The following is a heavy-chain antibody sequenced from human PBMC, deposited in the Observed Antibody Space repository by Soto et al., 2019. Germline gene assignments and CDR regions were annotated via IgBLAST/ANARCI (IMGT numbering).Heavy chain of an antibody. CDR2: IVPIVDTS. V-gene: IGHV1-69*12. D-gene: IGHD5-12*01. Sequence: QVQLVQSGAEVMQPASSVKVSCKTSGGTFSSYAISWVRQAPGQGLEWMGGIVPIVDTSTYAQKFQGRVTITADESTSTGYMELSSLRSDDTAVYYCVRVVAIPGYPDNWGQGTLVTVSS. CDR1: GGTFSSYA. CDR3: VRVVAIPGYPDN. J-gene: IGHJ4*02.